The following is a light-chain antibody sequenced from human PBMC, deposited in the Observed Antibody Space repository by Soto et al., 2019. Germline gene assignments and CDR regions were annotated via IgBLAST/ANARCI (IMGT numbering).Light chain of an antibody. CDR3: QHRSNWPLT. J-gene: IGKJ4*01. CDR1: QSVSSY. Sequence: EIVLTQSPATLSLSPGEGATLSCRASQSVSSYLAWYQQKPGQAPRLLIYDASNRATCIPARFSGSGSGTDFTLTISSLEPEDFAVYYCQHRSNWPLTFGGGTKVEIK. V-gene: IGKV3-11*01. CDR2: DAS.